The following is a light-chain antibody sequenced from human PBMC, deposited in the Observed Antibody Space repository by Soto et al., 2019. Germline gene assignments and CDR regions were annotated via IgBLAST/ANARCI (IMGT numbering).Light chain of an antibody. Sequence: EIVLTQSPGTLSLAPGGRGTLSCRASQSVSSSYLAWYQQKPGQAPRLLIYGASSRATGIPDRFSGSGSGTDFTLTISNLEPEDFAVYYCQQRSNWPANFGQGTRLEIK. CDR3: QQRSNWPAN. V-gene: IGKV3D-20*02. CDR1: QSVSSSY. J-gene: IGKJ5*01. CDR2: GAS.